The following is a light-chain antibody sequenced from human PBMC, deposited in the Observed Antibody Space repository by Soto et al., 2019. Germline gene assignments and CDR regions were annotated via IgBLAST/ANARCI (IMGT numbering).Light chain of an antibody. CDR2: DAS. J-gene: IGKJ5*01. Sequence: IVLAQCRDTLSLSAVEGATLCCRASQSVSSYLAWYQQKPGQAPRLLIYDASNRATGIPARFSGSGSGTHFTLTISSLEPEDFAVYYCKQRSNRLPTFGQGTRLEI. V-gene: IGKV3-11*01. CDR3: KQRSNRLPT. CDR1: QSVSSY.